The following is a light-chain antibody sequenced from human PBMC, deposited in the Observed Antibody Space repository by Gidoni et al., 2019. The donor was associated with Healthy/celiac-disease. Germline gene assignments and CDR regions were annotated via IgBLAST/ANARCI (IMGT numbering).Light chain of an antibody. J-gene: IGKJ1*01. Sequence: EIVMTQSPATLSVSPGERATLPCRASQSVSSNLAWYQQKPGQAPRLLIYGASNRATGIPARFSGSGSGTEFTLTICSLQSEDFAVYYCQQYNNWPPWTFGQGTKVEIK. CDR2: GAS. V-gene: IGKV3-15*01. CDR1: QSVSSN. CDR3: QQYNNWPPWT.